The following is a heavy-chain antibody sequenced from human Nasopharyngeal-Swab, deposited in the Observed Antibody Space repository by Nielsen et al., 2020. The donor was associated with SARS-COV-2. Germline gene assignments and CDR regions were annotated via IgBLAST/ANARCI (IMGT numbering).Heavy chain of an antibody. CDR3: AKSKSGWPDGFFDY. V-gene: IGHV3-23*01. Sequence: GESLKISCAASGFTFSSYAMSWVRQAPGKGLEWVSAISGSGGSTYYADSVKGRFTISRDNSKNTLYLQMNSLRAEDTAVYYCAKSKSGWPDGFFDYWGQGTLVTVSS. D-gene: IGHD5-24*01. J-gene: IGHJ4*02. CDR1: GFTFSSYA. CDR2: ISGSGGST.